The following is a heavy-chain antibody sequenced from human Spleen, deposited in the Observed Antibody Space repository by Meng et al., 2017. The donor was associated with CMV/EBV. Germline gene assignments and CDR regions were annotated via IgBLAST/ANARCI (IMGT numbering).Heavy chain of an antibody. J-gene: IGHJ4*02. Sequence: SETLSLTCSVSGGPISSYYWSWIRQPPGKGLEWIGYIYYSGSTNYNPSLKSRVTISVDTSKNQFSLKLTSVTAADTAVYYCARPGGTYYWYFDYWGQGTLVTVSS. CDR1: GGPISSYY. V-gene: IGHV4-59*08. CDR2: IYYSGST. D-gene: IGHD1-26*01. CDR3: ARPGGTYYWYFDY.